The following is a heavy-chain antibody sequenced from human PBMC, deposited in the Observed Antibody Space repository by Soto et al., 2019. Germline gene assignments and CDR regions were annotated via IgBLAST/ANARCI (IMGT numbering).Heavy chain of an antibody. Sequence: SETLSLTCVVSGYVITSGYYWGWIRQPPGKGLEWIGTVDHSGSTYYDPSLQGRVTISIDTSKNQFSLKLTSVTAADTALYYCARYFHTYSGPPIWGQGTRVTVSS. CDR1: GYVITSGYY. CDR2: VDHSGST. J-gene: IGHJ4*02. D-gene: IGHD5-12*01. CDR3: ARYFHTYSGPPI. V-gene: IGHV4-38-2*01.